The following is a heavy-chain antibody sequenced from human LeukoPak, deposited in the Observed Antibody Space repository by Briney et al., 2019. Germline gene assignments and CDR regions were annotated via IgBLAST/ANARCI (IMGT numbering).Heavy chain of an antibody. CDR1: GFTFSNYW. D-gene: IGHD2-2*01. CDR2: INEDGSQK. CDR3: ARDQGYCTSVSCRGDAFDV. V-gene: IGHV3-7*01. Sequence: GGSLRLSCAASGFTFSNYWMSWVRQLPGKGPEWVAKINEDGSQKYYVDSVKGRFTITRDNAENSMSLHMNSLRAKDTAVYYCARDQGYCTSVSCRGDAFDVWGQGSMVSVSA. J-gene: IGHJ3*01.